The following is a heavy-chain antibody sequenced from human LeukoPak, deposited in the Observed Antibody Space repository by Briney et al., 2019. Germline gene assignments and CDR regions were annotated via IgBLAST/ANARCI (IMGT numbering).Heavy chain of an antibody. CDR3: AKQGDSSGFDFDY. D-gene: IGHD3-22*01. CDR1: GFTFSSYG. J-gene: IGHJ4*02. CDR2: ISYDGSNK. V-gene: IGHV3-30*18. Sequence: GGSLRLSCAASGFTFSSYGMHWVRQAPGKGLEWVAVISYDGSNKYYADSVKGRFTISRDNSKNTLYLQMNSLRAEDTAVYYCAKQGDSSGFDFDYWGQGTLVTVSS.